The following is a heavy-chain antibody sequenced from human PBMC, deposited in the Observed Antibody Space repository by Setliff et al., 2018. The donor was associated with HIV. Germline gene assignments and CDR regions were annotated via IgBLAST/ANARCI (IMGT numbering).Heavy chain of an antibody. Sequence: SETLSLTCTVSGASISSGSYYWSWIRQPAGKGLEWIGHIYTSGSTNYSPSLKSRVTISVDTSKKQFSLKLSSVTAADTAGYYCARDRRYSPHYFDYWGQGTLVTVSS. D-gene: IGHD1-26*01. CDR3: ARDRRYSPHYFDY. CDR1: GASISSGSYY. V-gene: IGHV4-61*09. CDR2: IYTSGST. J-gene: IGHJ4*02.